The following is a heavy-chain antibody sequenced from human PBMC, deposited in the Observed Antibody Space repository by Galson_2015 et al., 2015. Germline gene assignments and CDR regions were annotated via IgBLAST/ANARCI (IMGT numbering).Heavy chain of an antibody. V-gene: IGHV3-7*01. CDR2: IKQDGSEK. Sequence: SLRLSCAASGFTFSSYWMSWVRQAPGKGLEWVANIKQDGSEKYYADSVKGRFTISRDNAKNSLYLQMNSLSAEDTAVYYCAKYYDSSGYYYVGYWGQGTLVTVSS. CDR3: AKYYDSSGYYYVGY. CDR1: GFTFSSYW. D-gene: IGHD3-22*01. J-gene: IGHJ4*02.